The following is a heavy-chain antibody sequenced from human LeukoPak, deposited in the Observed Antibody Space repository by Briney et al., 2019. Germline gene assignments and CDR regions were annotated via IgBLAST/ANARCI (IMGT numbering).Heavy chain of an antibody. CDR1: GFTFSSSE. Sequence: GGSLRLSCAASGFTFSSSEMNWFRQAPGKGLEWVSYISSTANTIYYADSVKGRFTISRDNAKDSLYLQMNSLRAEDTAVYYCAKCSGGNCYHSDDHWGQGTLVTVSP. D-gene: IGHD2-15*01. V-gene: IGHV3-48*03. J-gene: IGHJ5*02. CDR2: ISSTANTI. CDR3: AKCSGGNCYHSDDH.